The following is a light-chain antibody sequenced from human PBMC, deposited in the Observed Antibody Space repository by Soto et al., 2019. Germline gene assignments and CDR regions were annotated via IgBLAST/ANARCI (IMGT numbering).Light chain of an antibody. Sequence: DIQMTQSPSTLSASVGDRVTITCRDSQTISSWLAWYQQKPGKAPKLLIYKASSLESGVPSRFSGSGSGTEFTLTISSLQPVDFATYYCQQYNSYWTFGQGTKVEIK. V-gene: IGKV1-5*03. CDR3: QQYNSYWT. CDR1: QTISSW. CDR2: KAS. J-gene: IGKJ1*01.